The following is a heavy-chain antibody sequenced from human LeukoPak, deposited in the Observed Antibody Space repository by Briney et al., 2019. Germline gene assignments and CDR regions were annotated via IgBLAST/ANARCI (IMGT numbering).Heavy chain of an antibody. Sequence: PSETLSLTCTVSGGSISSGGYYWSWIRQHPGTGLEWIGYIYYSGSTYYNPSLKSRVTISVDTSKNQFSLKLSSVTAADTAVYYCARETHAIGVDYWGQGTLVTVSS. CDR1: GGSISSGGYY. D-gene: IGHD3-3*01. J-gene: IGHJ4*02. CDR3: ARETHAIGVDY. CDR2: IYYSGST. V-gene: IGHV4-31*03.